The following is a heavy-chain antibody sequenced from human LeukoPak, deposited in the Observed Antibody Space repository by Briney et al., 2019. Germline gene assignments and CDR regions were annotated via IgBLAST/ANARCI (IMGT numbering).Heavy chain of an antibody. D-gene: IGHD4-17*01. CDR3: ARRTYGGNLLDY. V-gene: IGHV4-39*01. Sequence: SETLSLTCTVSGGSISSSSYYWGWIRQPPGKGLEWIGSIYCSGSTYYNPSLKSRVTISVDTSKNQFSLKLSSVTAADTAVYYCARRTYGGNLLDYWGQGTLVTVSS. CDR1: GGSISSSSYY. CDR2: IYCSGST. J-gene: IGHJ4*02.